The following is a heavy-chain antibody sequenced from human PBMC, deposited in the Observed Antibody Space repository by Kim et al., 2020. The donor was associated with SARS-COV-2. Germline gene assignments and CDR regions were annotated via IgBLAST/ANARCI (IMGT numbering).Heavy chain of an antibody. D-gene: IGHD3-3*01. CDR2: INPNSGGT. CDR1: GYTFTGYY. CDR3: ARGVTIFGVVSFVY. J-gene: IGHJ4*02. Sequence: ASVKVSCKASGYTFTGYYMHWVRQAPGQGLEWMGWINPNSGGTNYAQKFQGRVTMTRDTSISTAYMELSRLRSDDTAVYYCARGVTIFGVVSFVYWGQGTLVTVSS. V-gene: IGHV1-2*02.